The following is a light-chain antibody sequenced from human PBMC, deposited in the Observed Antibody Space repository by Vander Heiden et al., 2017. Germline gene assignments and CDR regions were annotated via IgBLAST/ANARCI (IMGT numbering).Light chain of an antibody. J-gene: IGLJ2*01. V-gene: IGLV2-14*03. CDR2: DVR. CDR1: ISDVGGYTY. CDR3: SSYTTSSVV. Sequence: QAALAQPASVSGSPGQSIPISCTGSISDVGGYTYVSWYQHPPGKAPKLIIDDVRNRPAGVSDRFSGSKSGNTASLTISGLQAEDEAEYDCSSYTTSSVVFGGGTKLTVL.